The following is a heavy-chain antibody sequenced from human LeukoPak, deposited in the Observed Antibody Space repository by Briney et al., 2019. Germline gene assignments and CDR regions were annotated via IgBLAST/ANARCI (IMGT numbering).Heavy chain of an antibody. CDR1: GYTFTSYG. J-gene: IGHJ4*02. Sequence: ASVKVSCKASGYTFTSYGISWVRQAPGQGLEWMGWISNYNGNTNYAQKLQGRVTMTTDTSTSTAYMELRSLRSDDTAVYYCARGYYYGSGSYRSPFDYWGQGTLVTVSS. CDR3: ARGYYYGSGSYRSPFDY. CDR2: ISNYNGNT. V-gene: IGHV1-18*01. D-gene: IGHD3-10*01.